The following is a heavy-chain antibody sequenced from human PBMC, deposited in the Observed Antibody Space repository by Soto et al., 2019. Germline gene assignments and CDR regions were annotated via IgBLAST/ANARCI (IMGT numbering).Heavy chain of an antibody. D-gene: IGHD4-17*01. CDR3: ARGYGDSNPYYYYYGMDV. Sequence: GGSLRLSCAASGFTVSSNYMSWVRQAPGKGLEWVSVIYSGGSTYYADSVKGRFTISRDNSKNTLYLQMNSLRAEDTAVYYCARGYGDSNPYYYYYGMDVWGQGTTVTVSS. V-gene: IGHV3-66*01. CDR2: IYSGGST. J-gene: IGHJ6*02. CDR1: GFTVSSNY.